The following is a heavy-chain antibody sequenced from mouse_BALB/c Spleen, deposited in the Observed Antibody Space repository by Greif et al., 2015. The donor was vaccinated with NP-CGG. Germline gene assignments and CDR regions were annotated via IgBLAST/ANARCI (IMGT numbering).Heavy chain of an antibody. CDR1: GYTFTDYN. V-gene: IGHV1S29*02. CDR3: ASSYDGYYDAMDY. CDR2: IYPYNGGT. J-gene: IGHJ4*01. Sequence: DVQLQESGPELVKPGASVKISCKASGYTFTDYNMHWVKQSHGKSLEWIGYIYPYNGGTGYNQKFKSKATLTVDNSSSTAYMELRSLTSEDSAVYYCASSYDGYYDAMDYWGQGTSVTVSS. D-gene: IGHD2-3*01.